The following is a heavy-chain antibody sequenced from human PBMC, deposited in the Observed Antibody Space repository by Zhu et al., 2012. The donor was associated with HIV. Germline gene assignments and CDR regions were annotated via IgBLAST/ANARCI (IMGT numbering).Heavy chain of an antibody. Sequence: QVQLQESGPGLVKPSETLSLTCAVSGYSISSGYYWGWIRQPPGKGLEWIGSIYHSGSTYYNPSLKSRVTISVDTSKNQFSLKLSSVTAADTAVYYCAREGSDEYNYWGQGTLVTVSS. CDR3: AREGSDEYNY. V-gene: IGHV4-38-2*02. D-gene: IGHD6-6*01. CDR2: IYHSGST. CDR1: GYSISSGYY. J-gene: IGHJ4*02.